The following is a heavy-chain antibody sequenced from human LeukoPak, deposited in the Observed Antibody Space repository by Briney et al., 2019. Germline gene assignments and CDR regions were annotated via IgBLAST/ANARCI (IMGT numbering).Heavy chain of an antibody. CDR2: IYYSGST. D-gene: IGHD3-22*01. J-gene: IGHJ4*02. Sequence: PSETLSLTCTVSGGSISSSNYYWGWIRLPPGKGLEWIGSIYYSGSTYYNPSLKSRVTISVDTSKNQFSLKLSSVTAADTAVYYCARGPMSSGYYSVDYWGQGTLVTVSS. CDR3: ARGPMSSGYYSVDY. V-gene: IGHV4-39*01. CDR1: GGSISSSNYY.